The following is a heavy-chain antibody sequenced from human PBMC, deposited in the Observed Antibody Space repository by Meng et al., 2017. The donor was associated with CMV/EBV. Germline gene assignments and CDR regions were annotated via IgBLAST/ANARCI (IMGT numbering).Heavy chain of an antibody. CDR3: AKELLRMVASVGFDY. J-gene: IGHJ4*02. Sequence: ETLSLTCAASGFTFSSYAMSWVRQAPGKGLEWVSAISGSGGSTYYADSVKGRFTISRDNSKNTLYLQMNSLRAEDTAVYYCAKELLRMVASVGFDYWGQGTLVTVSS. V-gene: IGHV3-23*01. D-gene: IGHD5-12*01. CDR1: GFTFSSYA. CDR2: ISGSGGST.